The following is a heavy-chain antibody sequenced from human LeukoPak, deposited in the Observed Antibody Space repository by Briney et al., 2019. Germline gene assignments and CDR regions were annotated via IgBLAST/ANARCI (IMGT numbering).Heavy chain of an antibody. CDR2: ISSSSSYI. V-gene: IGHV3-21*01. CDR1: GFTFSSYS. D-gene: IGHD5-18*01. J-gene: IGHJ4*02. Sequence: GGSLRLSCAASGFTFSSYSMNWVRQAPGKGLEWVSSISSSSSYIYYADSVKGRFTISRDNARKSLYLQMNTLRAEDTAVYYCARGSDTAMVLFSCFDYWGQGTLATVSS. CDR3: ARGSDTAMVLFSCFDY.